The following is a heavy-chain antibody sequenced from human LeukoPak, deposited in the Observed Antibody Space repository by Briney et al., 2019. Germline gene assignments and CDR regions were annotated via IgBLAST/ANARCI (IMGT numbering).Heavy chain of an antibody. CDR3: ASDAQ. CDR2: IKQDGSEK. CDR1: GFTLSSYW. J-gene: IGHJ4*02. V-gene: IGHV3-7*01. Sequence: GRSLRLSCAASGFTLSSYWMSWVRQAPGKGLEWVANIKQDGSEKYYVDSVKGRFTISRDNAKNSLYLQMNSLRAEDAAVYYCASDAQWGQGTLVTVSS.